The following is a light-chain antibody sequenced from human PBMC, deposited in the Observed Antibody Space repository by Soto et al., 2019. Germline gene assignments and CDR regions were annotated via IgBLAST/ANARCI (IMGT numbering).Light chain of an antibody. CDR1: QSVSGW. CDR2: DVY. Sequence: DIQMTQSPSALSASVGDTVTITCRASQSVSGWLDWYQQKPGKAPKLLIYDVYALPRGVPPRFSGSRSGTQFTLTISGLQPDDFATYYCHQYESFSVPFGPVTKV. CDR3: HQYESFSVP. J-gene: IGKJ1*01. V-gene: IGKV1-5*01.